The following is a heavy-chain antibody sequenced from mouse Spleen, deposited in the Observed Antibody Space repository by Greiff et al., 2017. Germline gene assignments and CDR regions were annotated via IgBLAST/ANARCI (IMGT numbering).Heavy chain of an antibody. CDR2: INPSTGYT. CDR1: GYTFTSYW. J-gene: IGHJ3*01. CDR3: ASPYYGNYGGD. V-gene: IGHV1-7*01. D-gene: IGHD2-10*01. Sequence: VQLQQSGAELAKPGASVKMSCKASGYTFTSYWMHWVKQRPGQGLEWIGYINPSTGYTEYNQKFKDKATLTADKSSSTAYMQLSSLTSEDSAVYYCASPYYGNYGGDWGQGTLVTVSA.